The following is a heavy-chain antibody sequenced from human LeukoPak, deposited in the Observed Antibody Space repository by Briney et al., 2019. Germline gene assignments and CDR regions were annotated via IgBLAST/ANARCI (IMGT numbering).Heavy chain of an antibody. CDR1: GFTFSSYE. CDR3: ARGGGSYPFFDY. D-gene: IGHD1-26*01. J-gene: IGHJ4*02. V-gene: IGHV3-48*03. CDR2: ISSSGSTI. Sequence: GGSLRLSCAASGFTFSSYERNWVRQAPGKGLEWVSYISSSGSTIYYADSVKGRFTISRDNAKNSLYLQMNSLRAEDTAVYYCARGGGSYPFFDYWGQGTLVTVSS.